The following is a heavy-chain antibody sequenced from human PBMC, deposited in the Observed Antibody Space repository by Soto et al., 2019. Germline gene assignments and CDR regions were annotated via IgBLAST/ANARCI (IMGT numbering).Heavy chain of an antibody. Sequence: SETLSLTCTVSGGSISSSSYYWGWIRQPPGKGLEWIGYIYYSGSTNYNPSLKSRVTISVDTSKNQFSLKLSSVTAADTAVYYCARDPAPEDDAFDIWGQGTMVTVSS. CDR2: IYYSGST. CDR3: ARDPAPEDDAFDI. V-gene: IGHV4-61*01. J-gene: IGHJ3*02. CDR1: GGSISSSSYY.